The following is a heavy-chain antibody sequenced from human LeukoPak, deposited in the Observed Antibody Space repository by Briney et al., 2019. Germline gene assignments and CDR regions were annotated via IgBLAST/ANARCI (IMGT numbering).Heavy chain of an antibody. CDR1: GFTVSRAY. CDR2: IYAGGTT. CDR3: ARVRPDSSGYYFDY. V-gene: IGHV3-66*01. D-gene: IGHD3-22*01. J-gene: IGHJ4*02. Sequence: GGSLRLSCAVSGFTVSRAYMNWVRQAPGKGLEWVSVIYAGGTTYYADSVRGRFSISRDTSKNTLYLQMNSLRAEDTALYYCARVRPDSSGYYFDYWGQGTLVTVSS.